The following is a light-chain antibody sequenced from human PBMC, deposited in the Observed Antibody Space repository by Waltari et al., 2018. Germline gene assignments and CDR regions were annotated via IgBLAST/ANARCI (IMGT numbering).Light chain of an antibody. J-gene: IGLJ2*01. CDR3: SAWDSSLSAGL. CDR1: SSNIGRNY. Sequence: QSVLTQPPSVSAAPGQRVTISCSGSSSNIGRNYVSWYQQVPGTAPKLLIYQDNKRPSGVSDRFPGSKSGTSASLAITGLRTGGEADFYCSAWDSSLSAGLFGGGTRLTVL. CDR2: QDN. V-gene: IGLV1-51*02.